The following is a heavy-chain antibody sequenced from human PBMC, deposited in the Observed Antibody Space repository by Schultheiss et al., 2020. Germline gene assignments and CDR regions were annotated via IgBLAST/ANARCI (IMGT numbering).Heavy chain of an antibody. CDR3: ARIRGGDCYSTGLFDP. J-gene: IGHJ5*02. V-gene: IGHV2-70*01. CDR1: GGSFSGYY. Sequence: QPLSLTCAVYGGSFSGYYWSWIRQPPGKALEWLALIDWDDDKYYSTSLKTRLTISKDTSKNQVVLTMTNMDPVDTATYYCARIRGGDCYSTGLFDPWGQGTLVTVSS. CDR2: IDWDDDK. D-gene: IGHD2-21*02.